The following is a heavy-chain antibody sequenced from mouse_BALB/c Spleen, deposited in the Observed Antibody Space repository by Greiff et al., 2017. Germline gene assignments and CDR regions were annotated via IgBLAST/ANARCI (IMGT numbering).Heavy chain of an antibody. CDR2: ISDGGSYT. D-gene: IGHD1-1*01. CDR3: ARERYYGSSQFAY. V-gene: IGHV5-4*02. J-gene: IGHJ3*01. Sequence: EVKVVESGGGLVKPGGSLKLSCAASGFTFSDYYMYWVRQTPEKRLEWVATISDGGSYTYYPDSVKGRFTISRDNAKNNLYLQMSSLKSEDTAMYYCARERYYGSSQFAYWGQGTLVTVSA. CDR1: GFTFSDYY.